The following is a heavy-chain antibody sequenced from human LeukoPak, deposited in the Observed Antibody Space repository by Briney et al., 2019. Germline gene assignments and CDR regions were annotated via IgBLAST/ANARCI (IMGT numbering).Heavy chain of an antibody. CDR3: ARDLEQYCSGGSCYVGFDY. CDR1: GYTFTSYY. V-gene: IGHV1-2*02. Sequence: ASVKVSCKASGYTFTSYYIHWVRQGPGQGLEWMGIINPSGGRTSYAQKFQGRVTMTRDTSISTAYMELSRLRSDDTAVYYCARDLEQYCSGGSCYVGFDYWGQGTLVTVSS. D-gene: IGHD2-15*01. J-gene: IGHJ4*02. CDR2: INPSGGRT.